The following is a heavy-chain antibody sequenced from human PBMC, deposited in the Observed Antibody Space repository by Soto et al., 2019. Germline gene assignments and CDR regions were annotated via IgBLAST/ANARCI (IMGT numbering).Heavy chain of an antibody. CDR2: IKSKTDGGTT. CDR1: GFTFSNAW. D-gene: IGHD3-22*01. Sequence: AGGSLRLSCAASGFTFSNAWMSWVRQAPGKGLEWVGRIKSKTDGGTTDYAAPVKGRFTISRDDSKNTLYLQMNSLKTEDTAVYYCTTEWYYYDSSGYSWNYWGQGTLVTVSS. J-gene: IGHJ4*02. CDR3: TTEWYYYDSSGYSWNY. V-gene: IGHV3-15*01.